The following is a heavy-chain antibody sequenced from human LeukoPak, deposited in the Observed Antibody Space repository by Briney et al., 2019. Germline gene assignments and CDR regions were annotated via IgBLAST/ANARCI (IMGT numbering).Heavy chain of an antibody. V-gene: IGHV3-53*05. D-gene: IGHD2-15*01. CDR1: GFTVSSNY. CDR3: ARLGYCSGGSCYLNLVY. Sequence: GGSLRLSCAASGFTVSSNYTSWVRQAPGKGLEWVSLIYSGGSTYYADSVKGRFTISRDNSKNTLYLQMNSLRSEDTAVYYCARLGYCSGGSCYLNLVYWGQGTLVTVSS. J-gene: IGHJ4*02. CDR2: IYSGGST.